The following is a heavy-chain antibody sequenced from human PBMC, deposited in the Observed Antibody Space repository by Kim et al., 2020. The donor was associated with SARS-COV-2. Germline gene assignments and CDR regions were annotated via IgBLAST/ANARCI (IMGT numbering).Heavy chain of an antibody. CDR3: TTQGPKVELPFDY. CDR2: IKSKTDGGTT. J-gene: IGHJ4*02. V-gene: IGHV3-15*01. D-gene: IGHD1-7*01. Sequence: GGSLRLSCAASGFTFSNAWMSWVRQAPGKGLEWVGRIKSKTDGGTTDYAAPVKGRFTISRDDSKNTLYLQMNSLKTEDTAVYYCTTQGPKVELPFDYWGQGTLVTVSS. CDR1: GFTFSNAW.